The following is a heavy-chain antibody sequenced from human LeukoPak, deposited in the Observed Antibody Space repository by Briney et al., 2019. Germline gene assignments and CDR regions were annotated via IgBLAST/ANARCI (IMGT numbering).Heavy chain of an antibody. J-gene: IGHJ5*02. CDR1: GCSISSYY. V-gene: IGHV4-59*08. CDR2: IYYSGST. CDR3: ARHVGYSSP. D-gene: IGHD6-13*01. Sequence: SETLSLTCTVSGCSISSYYWSWIRQPPGKGLEWIGYIYYSGSTNYNPSLKSRVTISVDTSKNQFSLKRSSVTAADTAVYYCARHVGYSSPWSQGTLVTVSS.